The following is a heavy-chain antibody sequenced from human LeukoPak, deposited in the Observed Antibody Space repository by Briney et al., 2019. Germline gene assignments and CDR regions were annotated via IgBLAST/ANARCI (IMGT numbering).Heavy chain of an antibody. CDR3: ARRLVSSSLIDY. CDR2: FYYSGST. Sequence: SETLSLTCIVSGGSISSSYNWGWIRQPPGKGLEWIGNFYYSGSTYYNPSLKSRVTISVDTSKNQFSLKLTSMTAADTAVYYCARRLVSSSLIDYWGQGTLVTVSS. D-gene: IGHD6-6*01. J-gene: IGHJ4*02. CDR1: GGSISSSYN. V-gene: IGHV4-39*01.